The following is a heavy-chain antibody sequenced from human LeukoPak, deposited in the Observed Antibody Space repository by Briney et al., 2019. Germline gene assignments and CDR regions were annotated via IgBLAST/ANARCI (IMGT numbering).Heavy chain of an antibody. CDR1: GFTFGVYY. J-gene: IGHJ4*02. CDR2: ISPTGDII. D-gene: IGHD3-16*01. CDR3: AREHWAAPDH. V-gene: IGHV3-11*01. Sequence: GGSLRLSCAASGFTFGVYYMTWIRQAPGRGLEPLSFISPTGDIIKYVDSVKGRFPISRDNAKSSMYLEVNSLRAEDTAVYYCAREHWAAPDHWGQGTLVTVSP.